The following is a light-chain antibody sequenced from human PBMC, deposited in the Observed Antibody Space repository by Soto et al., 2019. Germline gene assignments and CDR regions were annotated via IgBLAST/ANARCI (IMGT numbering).Light chain of an antibody. CDR2: GVT. V-gene: IGLV2-14*01. CDR1: SSDVGAYNY. J-gene: IGLJ1*01. Sequence: QSVLTQPASVSGSPGQSITISCTGTSSDVGAYNYVSWYQQYPGKAPKLMIYGVTNRPSGVSNRFSGSKTGNTASLTISGLQAEDEADYYCFSNRGGDYHVLGNGTKLT. CDR3: FSNRGGDYHV.